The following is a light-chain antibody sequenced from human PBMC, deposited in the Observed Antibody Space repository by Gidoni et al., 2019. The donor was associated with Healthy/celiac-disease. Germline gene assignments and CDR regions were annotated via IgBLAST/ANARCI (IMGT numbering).Light chain of an antibody. V-gene: IGKV1-6*01. Sequence: AIQMTQSPSSLSASVGDRVTITCRASQGIRNDLGWYQQKPGKAPKLLIYAASSLQSGVPSRFSGSGSGTDFTLTISSLQPEDFATYYCLQDYNYSLFGQGTKVEIK. CDR1: QGIRND. CDR3: LQDYNYSL. CDR2: AAS. J-gene: IGKJ1*01.